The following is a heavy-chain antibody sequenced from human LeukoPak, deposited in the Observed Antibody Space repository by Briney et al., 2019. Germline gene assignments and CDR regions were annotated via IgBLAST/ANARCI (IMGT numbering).Heavy chain of an antibody. CDR1: GFTFSSYA. Sequence: HPGGSLRLSCAASGFTFSSYAMSWVRQAPGKGLEWVSAISGSGGSTYYADSVKGRFTISRDNSKNTLYLQMNSLRAEDTAVYYCAKVSGIAVAGVYWYFDLWGRGTLVTVSS. CDR3: AKVSGIAVAGVYWYFDL. V-gene: IGHV3-23*01. J-gene: IGHJ2*01. CDR2: ISGSGGST. D-gene: IGHD6-19*01.